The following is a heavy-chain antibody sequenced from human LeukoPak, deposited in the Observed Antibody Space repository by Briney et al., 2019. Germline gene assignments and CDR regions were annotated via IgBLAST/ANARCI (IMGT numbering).Heavy chain of an antibody. CDR3: ASERGWFGEFDY. V-gene: IGHV3-11*06. D-gene: IGHD3-10*01. CDR2: IGGSGGDI. J-gene: IGHJ4*02. CDR1: GFAFSDCY. Sequence: KPGGSLRLSCAASGFAFSDCYMTWIRQAPGKGLEYISYIGGSGGDITYADSVKGRFTISRDNAKNSLYLQMNSLRAEDTAVYYCASERGWFGEFDYWGQGTLVTVSS.